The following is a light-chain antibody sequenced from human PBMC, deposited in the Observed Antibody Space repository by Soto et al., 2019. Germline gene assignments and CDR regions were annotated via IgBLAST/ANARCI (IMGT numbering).Light chain of an antibody. V-gene: IGKV3-15*01. CDR3: QQYYQWPSYT. CDR1: QSVSSN. J-gene: IGKJ2*01. CDR2: GAS. Sequence: EIVMTQSPATLSVSPGEIATLSFSASQSVSSNLAWYQQKPGQAPRLLIYGASTRATGIPARFSGSGSGTEFTLTINTLQPEDFAVYYCQQYYQWPSYTFGQGTKVDIK.